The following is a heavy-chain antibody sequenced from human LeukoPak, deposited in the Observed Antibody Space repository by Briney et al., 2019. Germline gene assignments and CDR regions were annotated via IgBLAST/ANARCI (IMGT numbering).Heavy chain of an antibody. V-gene: IGHV3-23*01. CDR2: IRSSGGST. J-gene: IGHJ4*02. CDR1: AFTFISYD. Sequence: GGSLRLSCAASAFTFISYDMTWARQAPGKGLQWVSAIRSSGGSTDYADSVKGRFTISRDNSKNILYLQMNGLRAEDTAVYYCASKIGYCSSVSCYLDYWGQGTLVTVSS. CDR3: ASKIGYCSSVSCYLDY. D-gene: IGHD2-15*01.